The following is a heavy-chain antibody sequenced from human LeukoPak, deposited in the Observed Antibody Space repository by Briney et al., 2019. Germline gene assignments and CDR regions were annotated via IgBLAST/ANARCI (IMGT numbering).Heavy chain of an antibody. Sequence: GASVKVSCKASGYTFTSYDINWVRQATGQGLEWMGWMNPNSGNTGYAQKFQGRVTITRNTSISTAYMELSSLRSEDTAVYYCARGGALLTYSSSWYGRQYYFDYWGQGTLVTVSS. CDR2: MNPNSGNT. CDR1: GYTFTSYD. D-gene: IGHD6-13*01. CDR3: ARGGALLTYSSSWYGRQYYFDY. J-gene: IGHJ4*02. V-gene: IGHV1-8*03.